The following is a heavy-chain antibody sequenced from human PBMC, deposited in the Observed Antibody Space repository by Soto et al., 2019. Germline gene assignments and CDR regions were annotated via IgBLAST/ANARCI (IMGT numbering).Heavy chain of an antibody. CDR3: ARVPRITIFGVVPAFDI. Sequence: SVKVSCKASGGTFSSYTISWVGQAPGKGLEWMGRIIPILGIANYAQKFQGRVTITADKSTSTAYMELSSLRSEDTAVYYCARVPRITIFGVVPAFDIWGQGTMVTVSS. J-gene: IGHJ3*02. V-gene: IGHV1-69*02. CDR1: GGTFSSYT. CDR2: IIPILGIA. D-gene: IGHD3-3*01.